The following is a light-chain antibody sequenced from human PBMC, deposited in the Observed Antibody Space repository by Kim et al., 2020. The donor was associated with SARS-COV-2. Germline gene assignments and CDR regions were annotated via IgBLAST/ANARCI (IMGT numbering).Light chain of an antibody. J-gene: IGLJ2*01. CDR3: SSYVSSTVV. V-gene: IGLV2-14*04. CDR1: SSDVGGYKY. Sequence: PGQSITISCTGTSSDVGGYKYVSWYQQHPGKAPKLLIYDVSQWPSGASNRFSGSKSGNTASLTISGLQAEDEADYYCSSYVSSTVVFGGGTKLTVL. CDR2: DVS.